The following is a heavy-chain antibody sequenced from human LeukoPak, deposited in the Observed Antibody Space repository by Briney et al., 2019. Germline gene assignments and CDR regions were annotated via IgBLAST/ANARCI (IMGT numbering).Heavy chain of an antibody. J-gene: IGHJ4*02. Sequence: HPGGSLRLSRAASGFTFSSYAMHWVRQAPGKGLEWVALISYHGDITYYADSVKGRFTLSRDNSKTTLFPQLNSLRAEDTAVYYCARDSTYYYDSGSSEPHYFDFWGQGTLVTVSS. CDR1: GFTFSSYA. CDR3: ARDSTYYYDSGSSEPHYFDF. D-gene: IGHD3-10*01. V-gene: IGHV3-30*01. CDR2: ISYHGDIT.